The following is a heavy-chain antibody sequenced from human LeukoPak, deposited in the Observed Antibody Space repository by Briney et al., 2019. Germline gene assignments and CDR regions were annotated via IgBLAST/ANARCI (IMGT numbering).Heavy chain of an antibody. V-gene: IGHV1-2*06. CDR1: GYTFTGYY. CDR2: INPNSGGT. J-gene: IGHJ4*02. Sequence: GASVKVSCKASGYTFTGYYMHWVRQAPGQGLEWMGRINPNSGGTNYAQKFQGRVTMTRDTSISTAYMELSRLRSDDTAVYYCARVPTYHYYGSGSYYYFDYWGQGTLVTVSS. D-gene: IGHD3-10*01. CDR3: ARVPTYHYYGSGSYYYFDY.